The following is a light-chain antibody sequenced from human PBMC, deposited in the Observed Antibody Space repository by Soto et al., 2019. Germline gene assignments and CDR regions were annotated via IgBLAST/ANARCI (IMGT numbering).Light chain of an antibody. V-gene: IGLV2-14*03. CDR1: NSDIGGYNY. Sequence: QSALTQPASVSGSPGQSITISCTGTNSDIGGYNYVSWYQQHPGKAPKLMIYDVSNRPSGVSYRFSGSKSGNTASLTISGLQAADEAAYYCSSYTSRSTLGVFGGGTKLTVL. J-gene: IGLJ2*01. CDR3: SSYTSRSTLGV. CDR2: DVS.